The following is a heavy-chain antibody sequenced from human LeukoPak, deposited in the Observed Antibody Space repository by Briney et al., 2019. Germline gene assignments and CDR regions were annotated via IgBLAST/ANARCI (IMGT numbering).Heavy chain of an antibody. V-gene: IGHV3-74*01. J-gene: IGHJ4*02. CDR1: GFTFIAYG. D-gene: IGHD2-21*02. CDR2: INNDGSST. Sequence: GGFLRLTCAASGFTFIAYGMQWVGQAPGKGLVWVSRINNDGSSTSYADSVKCRFTISRDNAKNTLYLQVNSLRAEDTGVYYCARELPREVTLDYWGQGTLVTVSS. CDR3: ARELPREVTLDY.